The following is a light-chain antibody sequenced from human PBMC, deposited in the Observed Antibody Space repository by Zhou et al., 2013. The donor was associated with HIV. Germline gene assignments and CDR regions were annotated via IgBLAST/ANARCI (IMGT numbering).Light chain of an antibody. J-gene: IGKJ4*01. V-gene: IGKV1-39*01. CDR2: EVS. Sequence: DVQMTQSPSSLSASVGDRIAITCRASQTINTYLNWYQEKPGKAPALLIYEVSRLKSGVPSRFSGSGSGTEFTLTISSLQPEDFATYYCQHTFTTPITFGGGTRVEIK. CDR3: QHTFTTPIT. CDR1: QTINTY.